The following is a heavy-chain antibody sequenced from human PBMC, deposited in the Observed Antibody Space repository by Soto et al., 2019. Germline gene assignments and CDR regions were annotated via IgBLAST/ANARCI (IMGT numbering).Heavy chain of an antibody. D-gene: IGHD3-10*01. Sequence: QVQLQESGPGLVKPSGTLSLTCAVSGGSISSSNWWSWVRQPPGKGLEWIGEIYHSGSTNYNPSLKSRVTISVDKSKNQFSLKLSSVTAADAAVYYCARDGDTMVRGHWFDPWGQGTLVTVSS. J-gene: IGHJ5*02. CDR3: ARDGDTMVRGHWFDP. V-gene: IGHV4-4*02. CDR1: GGSISSSNW. CDR2: IYHSGST.